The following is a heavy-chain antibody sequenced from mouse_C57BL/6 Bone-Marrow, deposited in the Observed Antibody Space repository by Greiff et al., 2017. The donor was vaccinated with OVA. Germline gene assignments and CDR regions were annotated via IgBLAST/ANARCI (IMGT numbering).Heavy chain of an antibody. D-gene: IGHD1-1*01. CDR3: ARRGYYGY. J-gene: IGHJ2*01. V-gene: IGHV1-26*01. CDR2: INPNNGGT. Sequence: EVQLQQSGPELVKPGALVKISCKASGYTFTDYYMNWVKQSHGKSLEWIGDINPNNGGTSYNQKFKGKATLTVDKSSSTAYMELRSLTSEDSAVYYCARRGYYGYWGQGTTLTVSS. CDR1: GYTFTDYY.